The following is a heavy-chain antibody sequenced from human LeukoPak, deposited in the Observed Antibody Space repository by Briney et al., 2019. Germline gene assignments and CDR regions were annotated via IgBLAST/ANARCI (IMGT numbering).Heavy chain of an antibody. Sequence: SEPLSLTCTVSGGSISSYYWSWIRQPPGKELEWIGYIYYSGSTNYNPSLKSRVTISVDTSKNQFSLKLSSVTAADTAVYYCARGLWFGELPLNYFDYWGQGTLVTVSS. CDR2: IYYSGST. CDR3: ARGLWFGELPLNYFDY. J-gene: IGHJ4*02. D-gene: IGHD3-10*01. V-gene: IGHV4-59*01. CDR1: GGSISSYY.